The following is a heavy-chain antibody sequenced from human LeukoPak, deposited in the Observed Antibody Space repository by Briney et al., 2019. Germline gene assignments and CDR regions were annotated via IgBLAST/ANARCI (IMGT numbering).Heavy chain of an antibody. CDR3: AKLKINYYYYMDV. V-gene: IGHV3-30*02. J-gene: IGHJ6*03. CDR2: IRSDGRNK. D-gene: IGHD3-16*01. CDR1: GFTFSSYG. Sequence: GGSLRLSCAAPGFTFSSYGMRFSSYGMNWVRQAPGQGLEWVAFIRSDGRNKYYADSVKGRLTISRDNTKNMLYLQMNSLRAEDTAVYYCAKLKINYYYYMDVWGKGTTVIVSS.